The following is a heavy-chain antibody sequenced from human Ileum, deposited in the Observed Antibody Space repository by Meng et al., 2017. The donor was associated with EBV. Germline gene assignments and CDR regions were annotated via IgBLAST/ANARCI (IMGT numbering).Heavy chain of an antibody. CDR1: GFASSNYW. J-gene: IGHJ4*02. CDR3: ARADPLTAAAN. CDR2: IRPDGSGA. V-gene: IGHV3-74*01. D-gene: IGHD6-13*01. Sequence: EWQLVGDGGVFVQLGGSRRLSCSASGFASSNYWMHWVRQAPGKGLVWVSRIRPDGSGANYADFVEGRFTISRDNAKNTLFLQMNSLRAEDTAVYYCARADPLTAAANWGQGTLVTVSS.